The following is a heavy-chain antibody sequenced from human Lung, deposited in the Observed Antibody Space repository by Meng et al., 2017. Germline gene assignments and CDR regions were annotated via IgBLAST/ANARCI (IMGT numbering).Heavy chain of an antibody. J-gene: IGHJ4*02. CDR1: AFNCPGYW. D-gene: IGHD6-13*01. CDR3: ARDEDISAAGKLFGDY. V-gene: IGHV1-2*06. CDR2: IYPRSGDT. Sequence: HVRLVPSGGELKKPGALVKASCKPAAFNCPGYWLHWVRPAPGEALEWMGQIYPRSGDTHYAQRFQGRVTMTGDTSISTAYMELSGLRSDDTAMYYCARDEDISAAGKLFGDYWGQGTLVTVSS.